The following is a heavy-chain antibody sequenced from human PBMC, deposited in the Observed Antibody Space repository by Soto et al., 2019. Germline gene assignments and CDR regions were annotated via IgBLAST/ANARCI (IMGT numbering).Heavy chain of an antibody. D-gene: IGHD2-2*02. CDR3: ARERSSLXXGHTFSY. Sequence: GGSLRLSCAASXFFFSFSNYGMRWVRQAPGKGLEWVAVIWHDGTKKYYGDSVKGRFTISRDNFNNKVYLQMDRLRAEDTAVYYCARERSSLXXGHTFSYWGQGTPVTVSS. CDR1: XFFFSFSNYG. CDR2: IWHDGTKK. V-gene: IGHV3-33*01. J-gene: IGHJ4*02.